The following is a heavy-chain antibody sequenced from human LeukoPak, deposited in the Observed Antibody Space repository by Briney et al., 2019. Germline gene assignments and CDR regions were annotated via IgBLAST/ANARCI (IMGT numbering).Heavy chain of an antibody. CDR1: GGSLSGCH. Sequence: MASETLSLTCTVSGGSLSGCHWSWIRQPPGKGLEWIGYIYYSGNTEYNPSLKSRVTISVDTSKNQFSLKLSSVTAADTAVYYCARPMTTEGYYGMDVWGQGTTVTVSS. CDR3: ARPMTTEGYYGMDV. D-gene: IGHD4-11*01. CDR2: IYYSGNT. V-gene: IGHV4-59*01. J-gene: IGHJ6*02.